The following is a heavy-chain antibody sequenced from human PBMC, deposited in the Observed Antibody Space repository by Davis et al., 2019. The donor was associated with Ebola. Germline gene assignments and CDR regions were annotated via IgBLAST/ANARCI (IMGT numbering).Heavy chain of an antibody. CDR2: INPHNGNT. CDR1: GSTFTNYG. CDR3: ARDVGGAAGTYY. Sequence: ASVNVSCKASGSTFTNYGITCVRQAPGQGLEWMGWINPHNGNTNYAQNFQGRVTMTTDSSTSTAYMEVGSLRSDDTAVYYCARDVGGAAGTYYWGQGTLVTGSS. D-gene: IGHD6-19*01. J-gene: IGHJ4*02. V-gene: IGHV1-18*04.